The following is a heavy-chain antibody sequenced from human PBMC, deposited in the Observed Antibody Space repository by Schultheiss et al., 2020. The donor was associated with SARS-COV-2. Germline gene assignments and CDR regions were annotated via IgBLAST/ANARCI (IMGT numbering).Heavy chain of an antibody. D-gene: IGHD6-19*01. J-gene: IGHJ5*02. CDR2: INPANGDT. CDR3: ARDSGGWYWFDP. Sequence: ASVKVSCKASGYSFTTYTIHWVLQAPGQRFEWVGWINPANGDTRYLQKFQGRITITRDTSASTVYLELNSLRSEDTAIYYCARDSGGWYWFDPWGQGTLVTVSS. V-gene: IGHV1-3*01. CDR1: GYSFTTYT.